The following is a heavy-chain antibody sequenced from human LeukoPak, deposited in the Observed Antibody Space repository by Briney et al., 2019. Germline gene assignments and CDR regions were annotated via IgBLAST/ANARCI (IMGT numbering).Heavy chain of an antibody. CDR2: MNPNSGNT. CDR3: ARGDSSGWYKDY. Sequence: GASVKVSCKASGYTFTSYDINWVRQATGQGLEWMGWMNPNSGNTGYAQKFQGRVTMTRNTSTSKPYMQLRSLRSEDTAVYYCARGDSSGWYKDYWGQGTLVTVSS. V-gene: IGHV1-8*01. CDR1: GYTFTSYD. D-gene: IGHD6-19*01. J-gene: IGHJ4*02.